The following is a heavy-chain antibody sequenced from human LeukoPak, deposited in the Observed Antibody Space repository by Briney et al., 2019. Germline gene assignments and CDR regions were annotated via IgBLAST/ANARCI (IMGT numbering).Heavy chain of an antibody. CDR1: GFNFDEYG. V-gene: IGHV3-23*01. CDR3: VGGYGDYQPSDAFDI. J-gene: IGHJ3*02. D-gene: IGHD4-17*01. CDR2: ISGSGGST. Sequence: GGSLRLACAASGFNFDEYGMTWVRQAPGKGLEWVSAISGSGGSTYYADSVKGRFTISRDNSKNTLYLQMNSLRAEDTAVYYCVGGYGDYQPSDAFDIWGQGTMVTVSS.